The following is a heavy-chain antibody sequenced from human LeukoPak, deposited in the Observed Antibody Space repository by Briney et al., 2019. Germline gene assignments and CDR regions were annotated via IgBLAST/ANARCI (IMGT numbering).Heavy chain of an antibody. Sequence: ASVKVSCKASGYTFTSYGISWVRQAPGQGLEWMGWISAYNGNTNYAQKLQGRVTMTTDTSTSTAYMELRSLRPDDTAVYYCAREGPSIVGTTGSYYYYYMDVWGKGTTVTVSS. V-gene: IGHV1-18*01. CDR2: ISAYNGNT. CDR3: AREGPSIVGTTGSYYYYYMDV. J-gene: IGHJ6*03. CDR1: GYTFTSYG. D-gene: IGHD1-26*01.